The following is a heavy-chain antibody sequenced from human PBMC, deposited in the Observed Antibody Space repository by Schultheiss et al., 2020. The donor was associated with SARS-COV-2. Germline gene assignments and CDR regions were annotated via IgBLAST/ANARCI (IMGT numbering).Heavy chain of an antibody. CDR2: LYYSGSG. J-gene: IGHJ4*02. CDR1: GESITSTVYY. D-gene: IGHD3-10*02. V-gene: IGHV4-39*01. CDR3: ARLYSYVQYFDY. Sequence: SETLSLTCTVSGESITSTVYYWGWIRQPPGKGLEWIGSLYYSGSGYYNPSLNSRVTLSVDTPKNQFSLKLSSVTAADTAVYYCARLYSYVQYFDYWGQGTLVTVSS.